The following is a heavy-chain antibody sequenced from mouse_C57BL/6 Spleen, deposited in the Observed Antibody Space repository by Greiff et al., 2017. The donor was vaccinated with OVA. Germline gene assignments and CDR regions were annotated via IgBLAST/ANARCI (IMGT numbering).Heavy chain of an antibody. CDR3: ARPLYYGSSFDV. J-gene: IGHJ1*03. D-gene: IGHD1-1*01. CDR2: INPNNGGT. V-gene: IGHV1-26*01. CDR1: GYTFTDYY. Sequence: EVQLQQSGPELVKPGASVKISCKASGYTFTDYYMNWVKQSHGKSLEWIGDINPNNGGTSYNQKFKGKATLTVDKSSSTAYMELRSLTSEDSAVYYCARPLYYGSSFDVWGTGTTVTVSS.